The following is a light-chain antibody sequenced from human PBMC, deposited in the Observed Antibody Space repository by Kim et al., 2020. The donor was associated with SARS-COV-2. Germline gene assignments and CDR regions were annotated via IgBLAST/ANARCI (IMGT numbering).Light chain of an antibody. CDR3: QNYDGAPWT. V-gene: IGKV1-27*01. J-gene: IGKJ1*01. CDR1: QDISNY. CDR2: SAS. Sequence: DIQMTQSPSSLSASVGDRVTITCRASQDISNYVAWYQQKPGKVPKVLIYSASALRSGVPSRFSGSGSGTDFTLTISSLQPEDVATYYCQNYDGAPWTFGQGTRVEIK.